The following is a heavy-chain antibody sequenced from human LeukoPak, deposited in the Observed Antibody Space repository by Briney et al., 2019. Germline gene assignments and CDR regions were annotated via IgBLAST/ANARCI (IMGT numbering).Heavy chain of an antibody. Sequence: QPGGSLRLSGAASGVTFRNYWMHWVRQAPGKGLVWVSRINGDGSTTNYADSVKGRFTISRDNAKNTLFLQMNSLRAEDTAVYYCAGGRGSYGLWDSWGQGTLVTVSS. J-gene: IGHJ4*02. CDR3: AGGRGSYGLWDS. CDR2: INGDGSTT. CDR1: GVTFRNYW. V-gene: IGHV3-74*01. D-gene: IGHD1-26*01.